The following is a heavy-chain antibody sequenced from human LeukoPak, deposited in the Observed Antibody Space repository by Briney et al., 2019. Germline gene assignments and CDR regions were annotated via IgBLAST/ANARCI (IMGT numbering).Heavy chain of an antibody. CDR1: GFTFGDYA. Sequence: GGSLRLSCTASGFTFGDYAMSWVRQAPGKGLEWVGFIRSKAYGGTTEYAASVKGRFTISRDDSKSIAYLQMNSLKTEDIAVYYCTRDPPTGYYPWGQGTLVTVSS. V-gene: IGHV3-49*04. J-gene: IGHJ5*02. CDR3: TRDPPTGYYP. CDR2: IRSKAYGGTT. D-gene: IGHD3-9*01.